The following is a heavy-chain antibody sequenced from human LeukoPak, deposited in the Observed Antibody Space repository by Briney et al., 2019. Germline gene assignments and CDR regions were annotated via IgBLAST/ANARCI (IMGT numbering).Heavy chain of an antibody. J-gene: IGHJ6*03. CDR3: ARGSVGASTDYYYYYMDV. Sequence: SETLSLTCTVSGGSISTYYWSWIRQPPGKGLEWIGYIYYSGSTNYNPSLKSRVTISVDTSKNQFSLRLSSVTAADTAVYYCARGSVGASTDYYYYYMDVWGKGTTVTASS. CDR1: GGSISTYY. D-gene: IGHD1-26*01. CDR2: IYYSGST. V-gene: IGHV4-59*01.